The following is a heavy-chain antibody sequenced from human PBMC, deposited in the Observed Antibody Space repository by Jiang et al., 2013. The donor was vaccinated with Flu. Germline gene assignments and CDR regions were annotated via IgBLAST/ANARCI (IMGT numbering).Heavy chain of an antibody. D-gene: IGHD5-18*01. CDR2: IYYSGST. CDR3: ARGRIEVWGDGCYFDH. Sequence: GLVKPSETLSLTCTVSGGSISSYYWSWIRQPPGKGLQWIGYIYYSGSTNYNPSLKSRVTISVDTSKNQFSLKLSSVTAADTAVYYCARGRIEVWGDGCYFDHWGQGTLVTVSS. V-gene: IGHV4-59*01. J-gene: IGHJ4*02. CDR1: GGSISSYY.